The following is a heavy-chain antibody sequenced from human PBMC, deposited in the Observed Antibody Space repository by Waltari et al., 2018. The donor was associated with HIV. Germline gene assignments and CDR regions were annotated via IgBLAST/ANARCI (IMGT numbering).Heavy chain of an antibody. Sequence: EVQLVESGGGLVQPGGSLRLSCTAVGFSVGLYSRIWVRQAPGKGLEWVSYISTSSSAIFYADSVKGRFTISRDTAKNSLYLQMNSLRAEDTAVYYCARDRTRYYFDSWGQGTLVTVSS. J-gene: IGHJ4*02. D-gene: IGHD6-6*01. CDR2: ISTSSSAI. CDR3: ARDRTRYYFDS. V-gene: IGHV3-48*01. CDR1: GFSVGLYS.